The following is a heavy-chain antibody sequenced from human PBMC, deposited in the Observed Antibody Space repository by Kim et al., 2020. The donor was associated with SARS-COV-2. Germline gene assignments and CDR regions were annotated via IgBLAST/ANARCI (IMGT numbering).Heavy chain of an antibody. Sequence: SETLSLTCAVSGGSISSDNWWSWVRQSPGKGLGWIGVIYHNGNTNYNPSLKSRVTVSVDKSKNQLSLKMSSVTAADTADYYCARECSGADGVYRCYFDYWRQGTLVPLPP. CDR1: GGSISSDNW. V-gene: IGHV4-4*02. CDR3: ARECSGADGVYRCYFDY. CDR2: IYHNGNT. D-gene: IGHD2-8*02. J-gene: IGHJ4*02.